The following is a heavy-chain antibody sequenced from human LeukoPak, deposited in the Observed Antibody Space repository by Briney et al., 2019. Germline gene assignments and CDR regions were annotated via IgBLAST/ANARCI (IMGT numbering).Heavy chain of an antibody. V-gene: IGHV3-30-3*01. D-gene: IGHD4-17*01. Sequence: PGGSLRLSCAASGFTFSSYAMHWVRQAPGKGLEWVAVISHDGSNKYYADSVKGRFTISRDNSKNTLYLQMNSLRAEDTAVYYCARDIGLGYYGDYVERSLSYWGQGTLVTVSS. J-gene: IGHJ4*02. CDR3: ARDIGLGYYGDYVERSLSY. CDR2: ISHDGSNK. CDR1: GFTFSSYA.